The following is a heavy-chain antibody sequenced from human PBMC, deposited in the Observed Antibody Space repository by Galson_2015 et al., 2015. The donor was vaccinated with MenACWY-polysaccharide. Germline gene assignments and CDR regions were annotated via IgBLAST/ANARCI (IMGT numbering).Heavy chain of an antibody. CDR1: GFTFSNYW. V-gene: IGHV3-74*01. CDR3: ARVLEPYITSYYYGLDV. CDR2: IKSDGSTT. D-gene: IGHD2-8*02. J-gene: IGHJ6*02. Sequence: SLRLSCAASGFTFSNYWMHWVRQAPGEGLVWVSRIKSDGSTTNNADSVKGRFIISRDNAKSTLYLEMNSLRAEDTAVYYCARVLEPYITSYYYGLDVWGRGTTVTVSS.